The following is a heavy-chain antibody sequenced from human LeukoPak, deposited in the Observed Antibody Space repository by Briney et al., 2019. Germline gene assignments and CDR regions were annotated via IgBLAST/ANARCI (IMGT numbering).Heavy chain of an antibody. V-gene: IGHV4-34*01. D-gene: IGHD5-18*01. J-gene: IGHJ6*02. CDR3: ARGRQQLWSFPLPYNHYAIDV. Sequence: PSETLSLTCAVSGECFRGYFCTWIRQPPGKGLEWIGESNHFGSTDYNPSLKSRVTISVDTSKKQFSLNVRSVTDADTAVYFCARGRQQLWSFPLPYNHYAIDVWGQGTTVTVSS. CDR2: SNHFGST. CDR1: GECFRGYF.